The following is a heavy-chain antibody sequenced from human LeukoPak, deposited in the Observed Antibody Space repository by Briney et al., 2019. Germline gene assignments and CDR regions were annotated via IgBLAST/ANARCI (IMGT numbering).Heavy chain of an antibody. Sequence: GGSLRLSCAASAFTFSNYWMSWVRQAPGKGLEWVANIKEDGSEINYVDSVKGRITISRDNAKNSLYLQMNSLRVDDTAVYYCARDRGYSAFDYWGQGTLVTVSS. CDR3: ARDRGYSAFDY. V-gene: IGHV3-7*01. D-gene: IGHD4-23*01. CDR1: AFTFSNYW. CDR2: IKEDGSEI. J-gene: IGHJ4*02.